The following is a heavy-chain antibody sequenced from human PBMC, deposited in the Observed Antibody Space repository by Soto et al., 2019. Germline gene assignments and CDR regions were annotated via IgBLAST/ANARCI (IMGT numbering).Heavy chain of an antibody. D-gene: IGHD2-15*01. CDR3: ARLVGLVVGSTNLFDP. CDR2: IYYSGST. Sequence: SETLSLTCIVSGGSISSSSYYWGWIRQPPGKGLEWIGSIYYSGSTYYNPSLKSRVTISVDTSKNQFSLKLRSVTAADTAVYYCARLVGLVVGSTNLFDPWGQGTLVTVSS. J-gene: IGHJ5*02. CDR1: GGSISSSSYY. V-gene: IGHV4-39*01.